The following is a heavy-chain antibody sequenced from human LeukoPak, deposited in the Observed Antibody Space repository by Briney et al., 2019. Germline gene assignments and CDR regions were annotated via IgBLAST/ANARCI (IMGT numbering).Heavy chain of an antibody. J-gene: IGHJ4*02. CDR1: GGSFSGYY. V-gene: IGHV4-34*01. CDR3: ARATNIDPPDY. Sequence: SETLSLTCAVYGGSFSGYYWSWIRQPPGKGLEWIGEINHSGSTNYNPSLKSRVSISVDTSKNQFSLKLSSVTAADTAVYYCARATNIDPPDYWGQGTLVTVSS. CDR2: INHSGST.